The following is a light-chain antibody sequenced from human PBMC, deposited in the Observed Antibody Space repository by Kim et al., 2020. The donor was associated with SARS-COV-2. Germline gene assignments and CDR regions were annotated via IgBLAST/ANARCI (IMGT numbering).Light chain of an antibody. V-gene: IGLV2-14*03. CDR2: DVS. CDR3: SSYTSSSSYV. CDR1: NTYFAHYNY. J-gene: IGLJ1*01. Sequence: QSITISFTITNTYFAHYNYVSCYQQHPGKAPKLMIYDVSNRPSGVSNRFSGSKSGNTASLTISGLQAEDEADYYCSSYTSSSSYVFGTGTKVTVL.